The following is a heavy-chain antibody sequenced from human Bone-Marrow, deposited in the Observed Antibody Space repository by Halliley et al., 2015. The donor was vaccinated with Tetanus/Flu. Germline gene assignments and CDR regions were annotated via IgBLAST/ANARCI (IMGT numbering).Heavy chain of an antibody. V-gene: IGHV4-59*01. D-gene: IGHD3-10*01. J-gene: IGHJ4*02. CDR1: GSSISSYY. CDR3: ARGSRDYSYGRGYFFDF. Sequence: TLSLTCTVSGSSISSYYWSWIRQPPGKGLEWIGYIYYSGSTNYNPPRKSRVTISVDTAKNQLSLKLCSGTAAATAVYYCARGSRDYSYGRGYFFDFGGQGTRVPVSS. CDR2: IYYSGST.